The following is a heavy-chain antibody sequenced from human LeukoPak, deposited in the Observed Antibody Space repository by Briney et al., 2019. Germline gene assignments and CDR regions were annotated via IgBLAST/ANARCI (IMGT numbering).Heavy chain of an antibody. V-gene: IGHV6-1*01. CDR2: TYYRSKWYT. J-gene: IGHJ6*02. CDR3: ASGGTTVAGMDV. CDR1: GDSVSSNRAA. Sequence: SQTLSLTCVISGDSVSSNRAAWNWIRQSPSKGLEWLGRTYYRSKWYTDYAVSVESRITVNPDTFKNQFSLQLNSVTPEDTAVYYCASGGTTVAGMDVWGQGTTVTVSS. D-gene: IGHD1-1*01.